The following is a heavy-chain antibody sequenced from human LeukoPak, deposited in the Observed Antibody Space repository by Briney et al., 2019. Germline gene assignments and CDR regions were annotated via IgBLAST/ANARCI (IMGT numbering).Heavy chain of an antibody. CDR3: ARECLAVGDFWSGYYFDY. D-gene: IGHD3-3*01. CDR1: GGTFSSYA. V-gene: IGHV1-69*05. Sequence: SVKVSCKASGGTFSSYAISWVRQAPGQGLEWMGGIIPIFGTANYAQKFQGRVTITTDESTSTAYMELSSLRSEDTAVYYCARECLAVGDFWSGYYFDYWGQGTLVTVSS. CDR2: IIPIFGTA. J-gene: IGHJ4*02.